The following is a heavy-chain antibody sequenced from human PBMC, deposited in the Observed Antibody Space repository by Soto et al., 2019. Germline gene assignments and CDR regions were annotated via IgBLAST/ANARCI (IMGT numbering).Heavy chain of an antibody. CDR1: GFTFSSYA. CDR3: AREAYGPTPAGTTGGYVDY. Sequence: GGSLRLSCAASGFTFSSYAMHWVRQAPGKGLEWVAVISYDGSNKYYADSVKGRFTISRDNSKNTLYLQMNSLRAEDTAVYYCAREAYGPTPAGTTGGYVDYWGQGTLLTVSS. D-gene: IGHD1-7*01. CDR2: ISYDGSNK. J-gene: IGHJ4*02. V-gene: IGHV3-30-3*01.